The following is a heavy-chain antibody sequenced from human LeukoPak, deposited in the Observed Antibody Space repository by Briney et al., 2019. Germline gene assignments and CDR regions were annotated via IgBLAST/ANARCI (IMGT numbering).Heavy chain of an antibody. V-gene: IGHV3-48*01. CDR3: ARDTVGAPDY. CDR1: GFTFSSYT. D-gene: IGHD1-26*01. Sequence: GGSLRLSCAASGFTFSSYTMNWVRQAPGKGLEGLSYITSSSSTIYYADSVKGRFTISRDNAKNSLYLQMNSLRAEDTAVYYCARDTVGAPDYWGQGTLVTVSS. CDR2: ITSSSSTI. J-gene: IGHJ4*02.